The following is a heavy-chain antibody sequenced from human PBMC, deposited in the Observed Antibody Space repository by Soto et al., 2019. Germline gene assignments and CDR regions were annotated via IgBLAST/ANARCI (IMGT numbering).Heavy chain of an antibody. CDR3: ARVPPPTLLDYCYYMDV. D-gene: IGHD2-2*01. V-gene: IGHV3-74*01. J-gene: IGHJ6*03. CDR1: GFTFSSYW. CDR2: INSDGSST. Sequence: GGSLRLSCAASGFTFSSYWMHWVRQAPGKGLVWVSRINSDGSSTSYADSVKGRFTISRDNAKNTLYLQMNSLRAEDTAVYYCARVPPPTLLDYCYYMDVWGKGTTVTVSS.